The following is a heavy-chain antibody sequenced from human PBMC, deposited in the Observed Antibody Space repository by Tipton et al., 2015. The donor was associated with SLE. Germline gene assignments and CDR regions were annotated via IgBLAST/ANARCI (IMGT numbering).Heavy chain of an antibody. CDR1: GGSIYMSSYY. J-gene: IGHJ6*03. V-gene: IGHV4-39*07. CDR3: ARASGGANYYYLDV. D-gene: IGHD3-16*01. Sequence: TLSLTCSVSGGSIYMSSYYWGWIRQPPGKGLEWIGSVYYSGSTYYNPSLKSRVTISVDTSKNQFSLKLSSVTAADTAVYYCARASGGANYYYLDVWGKGTTVTVSS. CDR2: VYYSGST.